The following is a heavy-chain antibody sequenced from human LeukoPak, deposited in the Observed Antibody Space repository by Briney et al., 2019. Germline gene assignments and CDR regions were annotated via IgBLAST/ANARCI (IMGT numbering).Heavy chain of an antibody. V-gene: IGHV1-46*01. CDR1: GYTFTSYY. J-gene: IGHJ3*02. D-gene: IGHD3-22*01. Sequence: ASVKVSCKASGYTFTSYYMHWVRQAPGQGLEWMGIINPSGGSTSYAQKFQGRVTMTRDTSTSTVYMELSSLRSEDTAVYYCARDFERITMIVVLPEGPYDAFDIWGQGTMVTVSS. CDR2: INPSGGST. CDR3: ARDFERITMIVVLPEGPYDAFDI.